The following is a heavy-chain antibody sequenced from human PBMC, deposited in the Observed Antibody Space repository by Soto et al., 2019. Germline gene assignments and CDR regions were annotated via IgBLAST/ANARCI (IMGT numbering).Heavy chain of an antibody. CDR2: IYYSGST. J-gene: IGHJ4*02. CDR3: ASQTYYYDSSGYYPFDY. Sequence: SETLSLTCTVSGGSISSSSYYWVWIRQPPGKGLEWIGSIYYSGSTYYNPSLKSRVTISVDTSKNQFSLKLSSVTAADTAVYYCASQTYYYDSSGYYPFDYWGQGTLVTVSS. D-gene: IGHD3-22*01. CDR1: GGSISSSSYY. V-gene: IGHV4-39*01.